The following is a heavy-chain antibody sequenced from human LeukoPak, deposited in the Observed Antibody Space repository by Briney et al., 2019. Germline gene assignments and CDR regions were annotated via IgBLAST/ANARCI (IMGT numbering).Heavy chain of an antibody. J-gene: IGHJ6*03. Sequence: PGGSLRLSCAASGFTFSDYYMNWIRQAPGKGLEWVSYISSSGSTIYYADSVKGRFTISRGNAKNSLYLQMNSLRAEDTAVYYCARRGPSGYRYMDVWGKGTTVTVSS. CDR3: ARRGPSGYRYMDV. CDR2: ISSSGSTI. V-gene: IGHV3-11*04. CDR1: GFTFSDYY. D-gene: IGHD5-18*01.